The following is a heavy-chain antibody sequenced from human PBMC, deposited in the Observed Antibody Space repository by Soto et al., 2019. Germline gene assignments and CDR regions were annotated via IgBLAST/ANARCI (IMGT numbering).Heavy chain of an antibody. J-gene: IGHJ4*02. Sequence: GGSLRLSCAASGFTFSDFYMSWIRQAPGKGLEWISYISSGSTNIFYADSVKGRFTVSRDNAKNSVYLQMDSLRAEDTAVYYCARDRNAAGSDYWGQGTMVTVSS. D-gene: IGHD1-1*01. CDR2: ISSGSTNI. V-gene: IGHV3-11*01. CDR3: ARDRNAAGSDY. CDR1: GFTFSDFY.